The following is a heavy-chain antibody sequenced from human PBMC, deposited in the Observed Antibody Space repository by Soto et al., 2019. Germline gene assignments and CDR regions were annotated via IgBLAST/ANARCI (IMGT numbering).Heavy chain of an antibody. CDR2: MNPESRNT. V-gene: IGHV1-8*01. D-gene: IGHD2-2*01. Sequence: QVQLVQSGAEVKEPGASVRVSCKASGYTFTSYDINWVRQATGQGLEWMGWMNPESRNTGYAQKVQGRVTMTRDTSISTAYMELTSLRSEDTAVYYCARFVRHQLPTIDFWGQGTLVTVSS. CDR3: ARFVRHQLPTIDF. CDR1: GYTFTSYD. J-gene: IGHJ4*02.